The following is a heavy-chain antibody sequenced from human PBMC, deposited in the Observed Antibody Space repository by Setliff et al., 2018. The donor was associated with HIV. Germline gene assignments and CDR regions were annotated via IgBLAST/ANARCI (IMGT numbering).Heavy chain of an antibody. D-gene: IGHD2-15*01. CDR2: INYSGTT. CDR3: AATYCRGGGRDCPQMYDY. CDR1: GGSFSGNY. J-gene: IGHJ4*02. Sequence: PSETLSLTCAIYGGSFSGNYWSWIRQPPGKGLEWIGEINYSGTTNHNPFLKSRVTISVDTSKKKFSLKLNSVTAADSAIYYCAATYCRGGGRDCPQMYDYWGQGSLVTVSS. V-gene: IGHV4-34*01.